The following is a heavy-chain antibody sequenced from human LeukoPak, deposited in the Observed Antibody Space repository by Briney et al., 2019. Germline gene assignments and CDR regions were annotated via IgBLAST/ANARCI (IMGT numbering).Heavy chain of an antibody. V-gene: IGHV3-30-3*01. J-gene: IGHJ4*02. CDR1: GFTFSSYA. CDR3: ARDREILGYCRGGTCYSNGYGY. Sequence: GGSLRLSCAASGFTFSSYAMNWVRQAPGKGLEWVAVISHDGSNEYYADSVKGRFTISRDNSKNTLYLQMNSLRAEDTAVYYCARDREILGYCRGGTCYSNGYGYWGQGTLVTVSS. D-gene: IGHD2-15*01. CDR2: ISHDGSNE.